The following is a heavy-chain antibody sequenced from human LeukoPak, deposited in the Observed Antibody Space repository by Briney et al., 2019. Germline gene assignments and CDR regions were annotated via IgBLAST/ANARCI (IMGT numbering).Heavy chain of an antibody. J-gene: IGHJ3*02. Sequence: SETLSLTCTVSGGSIGSYSWSWIRQSPGTGLEWIGYVYYSGSTMYNPSLRSRVTISVDTSKNQFSLKLSSVTAADTAVYYCARLKARDAFDIWGQGTMVTVSS. CDR2: VYYSGST. CDR1: GGSIGSYS. CDR3: ARLKARDAFDI. V-gene: IGHV4-59*08.